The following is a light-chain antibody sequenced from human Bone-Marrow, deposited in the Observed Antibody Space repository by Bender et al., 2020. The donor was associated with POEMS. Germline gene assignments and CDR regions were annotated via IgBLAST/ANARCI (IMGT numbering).Light chain of an antibody. Sequence: QSALTQPASVSGSPGQSITISCTGTSSDVGSYNLVSWYQQHPGKAPKLMIYDVTNRPSGVSNRFSGSKSGNTASLTISGLQAEDEADYYCSSYTSSSTIFGTGTEVTVL. CDR2: DVT. V-gene: IGLV2-14*02. CDR3: SSYTSSSTI. J-gene: IGLJ1*01. CDR1: SSDVGSYNL.